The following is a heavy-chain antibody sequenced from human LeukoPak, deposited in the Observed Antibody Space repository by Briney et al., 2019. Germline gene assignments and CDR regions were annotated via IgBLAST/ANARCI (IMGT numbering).Heavy chain of an antibody. J-gene: IGHJ4*02. CDR1: GFTFSSYS. CDR3: ARDLGFGAKGY. D-gene: IGHD3-10*01. Sequence: PGGSLRLSCAASGFTFSSYSMNWVRQAPGKGLEWVSSISSSSYIYYADSVKGRFTISRDNAKNSLYLQMNSLRAEDTAVYYCARDLGFGAKGYWGQGTLVTVSS. V-gene: IGHV3-21*01. CDR2: ISSSSYI.